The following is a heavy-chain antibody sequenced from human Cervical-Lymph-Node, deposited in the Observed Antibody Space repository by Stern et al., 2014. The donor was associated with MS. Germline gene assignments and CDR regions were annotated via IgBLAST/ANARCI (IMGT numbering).Heavy chain of an antibody. J-gene: IGHJ6*02. CDR2: ISAYNGHT. Sequence: QVQLVQSGAEVKKPGASLRVSCKASNNTFTRYSFSWVRQAPGTGLEWMGWISAYNGHTNYGQKFQGRVTMTTDTSTSTVYMEVRNLRSDDTAVYYCAREYYDIWSGYYTPNYYYQGMDVWGQGTTVIVSS. V-gene: IGHV1-18*01. CDR1: NNTFTRYS. CDR3: AREYYDIWSGYYTPNYYYQGMDV. D-gene: IGHD3-3*01.